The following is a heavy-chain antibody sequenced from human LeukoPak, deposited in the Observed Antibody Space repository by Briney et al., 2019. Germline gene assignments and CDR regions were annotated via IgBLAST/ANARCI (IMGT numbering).Heavy chain of an antibody. Sequence: GGSLRLSCAASGFTFSSYGMHWVRQAPGKGLEWVAIIWYDGSNKYFADSVKGRFTISRDNSKNTVYLQVNSLRAEDTAVYYCARNPYSGSGTYPPFGYWGQGTLVTVSS. D-gene: IGHD3-10*01. V-gene: IGHV3-33*01. CDR1: GFTFSSYG. CDR2: IWYDGSNK. J-gene: IGHJ4*02. CDR3: ARNPYSGSGTYPPFGY.